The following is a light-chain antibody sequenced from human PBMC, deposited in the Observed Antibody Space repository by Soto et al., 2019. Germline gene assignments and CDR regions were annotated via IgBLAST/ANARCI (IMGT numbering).Light chain of an antibody. CDR2: DVS. CDR1: SSDVGGYNY. J-gene: IGLJ1*01. V-gene: IGLV2-11*01. Sequence: QSALTQPRSVSGSPGQSVTNSCTGTSSDVGGYNYVSWYQQHPGKAPKLMIYDVSKRPSGVPDRFSGSKSGNTASLTISGLQAEDEADYYCCSYAGSPYVFGTGTKVTV. CDR3: CSYAGSPYV.